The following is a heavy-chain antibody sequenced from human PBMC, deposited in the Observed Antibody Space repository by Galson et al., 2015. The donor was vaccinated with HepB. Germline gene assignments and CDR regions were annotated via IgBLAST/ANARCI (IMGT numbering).Heavy chain of an antibody. CDR3: ARSWGFTMVRGVIIPLTYYGMDV. V-gene: IGHV5-10-1*01. CDR1: GYSFTSYW. D-gene: IGHD3-10*01. J-gene: IGHJ6*02. CDR2: IDPSDSYT. Sequence: QSGAEVKKPGESLRISCKGSGYSFTSYWISWVRQMPGKGLEWMGRIDPSDSYTNYSPSFQGHVTISADKSISTAYLQWSSLKASDTAMYYCARSWGFTMVRGVIIPLTYYGMDVWGQGTTVPVSS.